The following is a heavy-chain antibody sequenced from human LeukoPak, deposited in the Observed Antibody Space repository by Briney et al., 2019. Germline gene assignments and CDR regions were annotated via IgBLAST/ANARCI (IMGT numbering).Heavy chain of an antibody. V-gene: IGHV4-39*07. CDR1: GGSISSYY. D-gene: IGHD2-2*02. CDR2: IYYSGST. CDR3: ARDHNTLRAFDI. Sequence: KSSETLSLTCTVSGGSISSYYWGWIRQPPGKGLEWIGSIYYSGSTYYNPSLKSRVTISVDTSKNQFSLKLSSVTAADTAVYYCARDHNTLRAFDIWGQGTMVTVSS. J-gene: IGHJ3*02.